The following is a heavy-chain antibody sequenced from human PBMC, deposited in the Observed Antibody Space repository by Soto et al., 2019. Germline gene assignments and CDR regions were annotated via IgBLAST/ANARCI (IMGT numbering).Heavy chain of an antibody. Sequence: EVQLVESGGGLVQPGGSLRLSCAASGFSLSSYQMNWVRQAPGKGLEWILYISSSDSTIFYADSVKGRFTVSRDNANNSLYLQMNSLRADDTAVYYCARVDYDFDYYYGRDVWGQGTTVTVSS. CDR1: GFSLSSYQ. V-gene: IGHV3-48*03. CDR2: ISSSDSTI. CDR3: ARVDYDFDYYYGRDV. D-gene: IGHD4-17*01. J-gene: IGHJ6*02.